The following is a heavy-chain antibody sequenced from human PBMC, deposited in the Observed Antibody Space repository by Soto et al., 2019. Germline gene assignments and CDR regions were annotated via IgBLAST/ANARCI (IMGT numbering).Heavy chain of an antibody. V-gene: IGHV1-2*04. CDR3: ARAAVPIVVVPAAIEYYYYYMDV. D-gene: IGHD2-2*01. CDR1: GYTFTGYY. J-gene: IGHJ6*03. CDR2: INPNSGGT. Sequence: ASVKVSCKASGYTFTGYYMHWVRQAPGQGLEWMGWINPNSGGTNYARKFQGWVTMTRDTSISTAYMELSRLGSDVTAVYYFARAAVPIVVVPAAIEYYYYYMDVWGKGTTVTVSS.